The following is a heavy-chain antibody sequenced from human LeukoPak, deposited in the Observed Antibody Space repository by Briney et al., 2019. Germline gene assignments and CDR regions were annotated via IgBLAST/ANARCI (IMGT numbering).Heavy chain of an antibody. CDR1: GGSISSYY. D-gene: IGHD2-2*02. J-gene: IGHJ4*02. CDR2: IYTSGST. V-gene: IGHV4-4*07. CDR3: ARTHHQPLYSGEGLHFDY. Sequence: SETLSLTCTVSGGSISSYYWSWIRQPAGKGLEWIGRIYTSGSTNYNPSLKSRVTMSVDTSKNQFSLKLSSVTAADTAVYYCARTHHQPLYSGEGLHFDYWGQGTLVTVSS.